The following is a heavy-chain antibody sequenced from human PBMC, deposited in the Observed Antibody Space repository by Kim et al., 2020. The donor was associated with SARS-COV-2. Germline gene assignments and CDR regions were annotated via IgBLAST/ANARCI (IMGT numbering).Heavy chain of an antibody. CDR1: GFTFSSYS. CDR2: ISSSSSTI. Sequence: GGSLRLSCAASGFTFSSYSMNWVRQAPGKGLEWLSYISSSSSTINYADSVKGRFTISRDNAKNSLYLQMNSLRAEDTAVYFCVRGGGMVRGVSPFDYWGQEALVTVSS. V-gene: IGHV3-48*01. J-gene: IGHJ4*02. CDR3: VRGGGMVRGVSPFDY. D-gene: IGHD3-10*01.